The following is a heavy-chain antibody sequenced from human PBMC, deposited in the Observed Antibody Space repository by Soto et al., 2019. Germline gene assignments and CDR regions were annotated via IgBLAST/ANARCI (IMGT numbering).Heavy chain of an antibody. CDR3: SRAYYYASSGYLNWFDP. CDR2: IYYSGST. V-gene: IGHV4-59*12. CDR1: GVSISNYC. J-gene: IGHJ5*02. D-gene: IGHD3-22*01. Sequence: SETLSLTCIVSGVSISNYCWSWIRQPTGKGLEWIGYIYYSGSTNNHPSLTSRVTISVDTSKNQFPLYLQMNSLRAEDTAVYYFSRAYYYASSGYLNWFDPWGQGTLVTVS.